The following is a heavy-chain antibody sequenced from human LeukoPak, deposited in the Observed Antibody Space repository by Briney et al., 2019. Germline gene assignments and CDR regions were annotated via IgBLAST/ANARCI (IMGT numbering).Heavy chain of an antibody. CDR2: IHGDGGLT. CDR1: GFSFSSSW. V-gene: IGHV3-74*01. CDR3: ARILDSAWGELGY. Sequence: GGSLRLSCAASGFSFSSSWMHWVRQAPGEGLAWVSRIHGDGGLTNYADSVKGRFTISRDNSKNTLYLQMNSLRAEDTAVYYCARILDSAWGELGYWGQGTLVTVSS. J-gene: IGHJ4*02. D-gene: IGHD6-19*01.